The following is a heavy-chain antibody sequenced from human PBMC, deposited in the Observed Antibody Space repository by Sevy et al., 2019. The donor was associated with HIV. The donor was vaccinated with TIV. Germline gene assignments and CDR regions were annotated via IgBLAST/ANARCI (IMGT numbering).Heavy chain of an antibody. CDR2: IRPDGSDK. CDR1: GFTFSPYW. D-gene: IGHD1-26*01. J-gene: IGHJ4*02. Sequence: GGSLRLSCAASGFTFSPYWMTWVRQTPGKGLEWVANIRPDGSDKYYVDSVKGRFTISRDNAKNSLYLQMNSLRADDTAMYYCARGVGLDCWGQGALVTVSS. CDR3: ARGVGLDC. V-gene: IGHV3-7*01.